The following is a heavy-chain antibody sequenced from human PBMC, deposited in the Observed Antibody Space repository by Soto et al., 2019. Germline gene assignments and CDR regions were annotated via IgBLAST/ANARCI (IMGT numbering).Heavy chain of an antibody. Sequence: QVQLQESGPGLVKPSGTLSLTCAVSGGSISSSNCCSWVRQPPGKGLEWIGEIYHSVSTNYHQSLKSRVTISVDKYKNQFSLKLSSVTAADTAVYYCARDLGGFGVVTSHWGQGTLVTVSS. CDR2: IYHSVST. J-gene: IGHJ4*02. D-gene: IGHD3-3*01. CDR3: ARDLGGFGVVTSH. V-gene: IGHV4-4*02. CDR1: GGSISSSNC.